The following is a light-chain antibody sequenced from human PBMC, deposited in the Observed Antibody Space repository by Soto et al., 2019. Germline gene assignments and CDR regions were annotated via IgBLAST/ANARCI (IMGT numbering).Light chain of an antibody. Sequence: QSALTQPASVSGSPGQSITISCTGTSSDVGGYNDVSWYQQHPGKAPKLMIYDVSNRPSGVSNRFSGSKSGNTASLTISGLQAEDEADYYFSSYTSSSTLGFGGGTKLTVL. CDR1: SSDVGGYND. CDR2: DVS. V-gene: IGLV2-14*01. CDR3: SSYTSSSTLG. J-gene: IGLJ2*01.